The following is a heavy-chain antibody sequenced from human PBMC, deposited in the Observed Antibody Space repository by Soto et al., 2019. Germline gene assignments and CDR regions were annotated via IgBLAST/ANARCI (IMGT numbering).Heavy chain of an antibody. CDR3: ARGIYSTSSFFDS. D-gene: IGHD6-6*01. CDR1: GDSISTADYY. Sequence: SETLSLTCTVSGDSISTADYYWNWIRQPPGKGLEWIGYIYYSGNTYYIPSLKSRVTISVDTSKNQISLKLNSVTAADTAVYYCARGIYSTSSFFDSWGQGTLVTVSS. J-gene: IGHJ4*02. CDR2: IYYSGNT. V-gene: IGHV4-30-4*01.